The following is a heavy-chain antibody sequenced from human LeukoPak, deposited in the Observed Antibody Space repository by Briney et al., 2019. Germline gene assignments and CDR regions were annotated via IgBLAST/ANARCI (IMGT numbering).Heavy chain of an antibody. CDR1: GFTFSSNY. CDR2: IYSDGRI. V-gene: IGHV3-53*01. CDR3: ARESGYSYGLAGFFDY. D-gene: IGHD5-18*01. Sequence: PGGSLRLSCAASGFTFSSNYMSWVRQAPGKGLEWVSVIYSDGRIHYADSVKGRFTISRDDSKNTLYLQMNSLRAKDTAVYYCARESGYSYGLAGFFDYWGQGTLVTVSS. J-gene: IGHJ4*02.